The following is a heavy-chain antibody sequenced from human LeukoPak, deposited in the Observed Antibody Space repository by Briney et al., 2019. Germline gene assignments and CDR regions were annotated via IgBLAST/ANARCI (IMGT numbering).Heavy chain of an antibody. V-gene: IGHV3-53*01. CDR1: GFTVSSNY. Sequence: GGSLRLSCAASGFTVSSNYMSWVRQAPGKGLEWVSVIYSGGSTYYADSVKGRFTISRDNSKNTLYLQMNSLRAEDTAVYYCARDPRPFERGYYIYYWGQGTLVTVSS. D-gene: IGHD3-3*01. CDR3: ARDPRPFERGYYIYY. CDR2: IYSGGST. J-gene: IGHJ4*02.